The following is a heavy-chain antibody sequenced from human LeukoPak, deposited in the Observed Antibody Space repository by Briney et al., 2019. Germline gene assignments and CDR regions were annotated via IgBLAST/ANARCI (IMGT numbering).Heavy chain of an antibody. CDR3: ARDQEGFDY. CDR2: IYPRDGST. J-gene: IGHJ4*02. CDR1: GYTFTNNY. Sequence: ASVKVYCKASGYTFTNNYLHSGPQAPCQGLEWMGMIYPRDGSTSYAQNFQGRVTVTRDTSTTTVHMELRGLRSEDTAVYYCARDQEGFDYWGQGTVVTVSS. V-gene: IGHV1-46*01.